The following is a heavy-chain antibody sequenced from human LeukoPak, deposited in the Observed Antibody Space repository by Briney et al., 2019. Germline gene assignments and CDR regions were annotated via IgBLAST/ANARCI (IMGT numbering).Heavy chain of an antibody. CDR2: IDYSGST. Sequence: SETLSLTCTVSGGSISSGAYYWTWIRQHPGKGLEWIGHIDYSGSTYYTPSLKSRVTISVDTSKNQFSLKLRSVTAADAAVYYCARDLGGGDYRMDVWGQGTTVTVSS. CDR3: ARDLGGGDYRMDV. D-gene: IGHD4-17*01. J-gene: IGHJ6*02. V-gene: IGHV4-31*03. CDR1: GGSISSGAYY.